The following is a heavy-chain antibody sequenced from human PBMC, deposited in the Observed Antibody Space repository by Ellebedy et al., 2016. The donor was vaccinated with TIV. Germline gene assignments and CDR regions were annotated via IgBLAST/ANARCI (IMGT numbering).Heavy chain of an antibody. V-gene: IGHV4-39*07. CDR3: ARSDSSGYVGN. J-gene: IGHJ4*02. Sequence: SETLSLTCTVSGGSVSSSSNYWGWIRQPPGKGLEWIGSIYYTGSTFHNPSLRSRVTISVDTSKNQFSLKLSSVTAADTAVYFCARSDSSGYVGNWGQGTLLTVSS. CDR1: GGSVSSSSNY. CDR2: IYYTGST. D-gene: IGHD3-22*01.